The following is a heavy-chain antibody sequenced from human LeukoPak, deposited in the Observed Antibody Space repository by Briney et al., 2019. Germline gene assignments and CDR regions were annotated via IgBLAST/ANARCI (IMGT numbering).Heavy chain of an antibody. D-gene: IGHD1-14*01. CDR2: IKQDGSEK. Sequence: GGSLRLSCAASGFTFSSYWMGWVRQAPGKGLEWVANIKQDGSEKYYVDSVKGRFTISRDNAKNSLYLQMNSLRAEDTAVYYCARGPISVSGYYYYYYGMDVWGQGTTVTVSS. V-gene: IGHV3-7*03. J-gene: IGHJ6*02. CDR1: GFTFSSYW. CDR3: ARGPISVSGYYYYYYGMDV.